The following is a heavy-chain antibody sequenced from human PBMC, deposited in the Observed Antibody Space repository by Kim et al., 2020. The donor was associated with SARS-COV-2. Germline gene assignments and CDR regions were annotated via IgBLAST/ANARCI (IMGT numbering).Heavy chain of an antibody. D-gene: IGHD3-9*01. J-gene: IGHJ6*01. V-gene: IGHV3-30*04. Sequence: GGSLRLSCAASGFTFSSYAMHWVRQAPGKGLEWVAVISYDGSNKYYADSVKGRFTISGDNSKNTLYLQMNSLRAEDTAVYYCARDPEYYDILTGYSPVESLYYYYGMGVGGQGNTVTVSS. CDR3: ARDPEYYDILTGYSPVESLYYYYGMGV. CDR2: ISYDGSNK. CDR1: GFTFSSYA.